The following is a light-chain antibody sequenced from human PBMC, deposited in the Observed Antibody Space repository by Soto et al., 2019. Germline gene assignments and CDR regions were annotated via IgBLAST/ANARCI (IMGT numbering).Light chain of an antibody. CDR1: SSDVAAYNY. CDR3: CSFAGSDTLI. Sequence: QSALTQPRSVSGSPGQSVTISCTGTSSDVAAYNYVSWYQKHPGKAPKVMVYDVSKRPSGVPDRFSGSKSDNTAALTISGLTAKDEADYSGCSFAGSDTLIFGGGTKLTVL. CDR2: DVS. V-gene: IGLV2-11*01. J-gene: IGLJ2*01.